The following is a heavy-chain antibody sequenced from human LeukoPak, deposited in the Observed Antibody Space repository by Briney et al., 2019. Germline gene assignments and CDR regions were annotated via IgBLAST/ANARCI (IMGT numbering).Heavy chain of an antibody. CDR3: ARGTTVVTPLTSYYYYGMDV. D-gene: IGHD4-23*01. CDR1: GYTFTSYD. J-gene: IGHJ6*02. Sequence: ASVKVSCRASGYTFTSYDINWVRQATEQGLKWMGWMNLKSGNTGYAQKFQGRVTMTRNTSISTAYMELSSLRSEDTAVYYCARGTTVVTPLTSYYYYGMDVWGQGTTVTVSS. CDR2: MNLKSGNT. V-gene: IGHV1-8*01.